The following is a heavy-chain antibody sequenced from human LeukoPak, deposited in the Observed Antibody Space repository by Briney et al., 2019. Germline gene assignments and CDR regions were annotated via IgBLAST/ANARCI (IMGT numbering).Heavy chain of an antibody. CDR3: ARATYDFWSGHHYGMDV. CDR2: IYYSGST. Sequence: SETLSLTCTVSGGSISSSSYYWGWIRQPPGKGLEWIGSIYYSGSTYYNPSLKSRVTISVDTSKNQFPLKLSSVTAADTAVYYCARATYDFWSGHHYGMDVWGQGTTVTVSS. J-gene: IGHJ6*02. CDR1: GGSISSSSYY. V-gene: IGHV4-39*01. D-gene: IGHD3-3*01.